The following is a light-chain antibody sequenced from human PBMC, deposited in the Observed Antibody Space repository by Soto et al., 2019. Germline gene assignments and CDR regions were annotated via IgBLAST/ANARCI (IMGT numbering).Light chain of an antibody. Sequence: EIVMTQSPATLSLSPGERATLSCRASQSVDKYLVWYQQKPGQAPRLLIYYASTRATGIPARFSGSGSVKEFTLTISSVQSEDSAVYYCQQYNNWPPGATFGPGTKVEIK. J-gene: IGKJ3*01. CDR3: QQYNNWPPGAT. CDR2: YAS. CDR1: QSVDKY. V-gene: IGKV3-15*01.